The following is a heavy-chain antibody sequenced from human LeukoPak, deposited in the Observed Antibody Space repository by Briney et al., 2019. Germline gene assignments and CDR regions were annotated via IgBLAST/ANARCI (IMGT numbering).Heavy chain of an antibody. Sequence: GESLKISCKGSGYSFTSYWIGWVRQMPGKGLEWMGIIHPGDSDTRYSPSFQGQVTISADKSISTAYLQWSSLKASDTAMYYCASSTYGDHDYYYYGMDVWGQGTTVTVSS. V-gene: IGHV5-51*01. CDR1: GYSFTSYW. J-gene: IGHJ6*02. D-gene: IGHD4-17*01. CDR2: IHPGDSDT. CDR3: ASSTYGDHDYYYYGMDV.